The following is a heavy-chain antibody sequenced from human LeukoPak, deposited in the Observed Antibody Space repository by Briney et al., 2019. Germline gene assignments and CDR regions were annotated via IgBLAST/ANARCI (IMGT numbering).Heavy chain of an antibody. J-gene: IGHJ4*02. Sequence: GGFLRLSCAASGFTFSSYAMSWVRQAPGKGLEWVSAMRGSGGRIFYADSVKGRFTISRDNSKNTLYLQMNSLRAEDTAVYYCAKGYLEVDYWGQGTLVTVSS. CDR1: GFTFSSYA. CDR3: AKGYLEVDY. CDR2: MRGSGGRI. V-gene: IGHV3-23*01. D-gene: IGHD1-1*01.